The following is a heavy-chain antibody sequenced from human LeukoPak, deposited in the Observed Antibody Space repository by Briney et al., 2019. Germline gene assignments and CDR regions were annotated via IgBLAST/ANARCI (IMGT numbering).Heavy chain of an antibody. V-gene: IGHV3-30*18. J-gene: IGHJ4*02. CDR3: AKDEAVGWSGPDY. CDR2: ISYDGSNK. D-gene: IGHD3-3*01. Sequence: GGSLRLSCAASGFSFSSYGMHWVRQAPGKGLEWMTVISYDGSNKFYADSVKGRFTVSRGNSKNTLYLQMTSLRAEDTAVYYCAKDEAVGWSGPDYWGQGTLVTVSS. CDR1: GFSFSSYG.